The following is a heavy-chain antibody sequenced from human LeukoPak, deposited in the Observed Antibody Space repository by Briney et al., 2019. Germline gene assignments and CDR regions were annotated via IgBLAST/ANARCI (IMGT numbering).Heavy chain of an antibody. CDR2: IYYSGST. CDR3: ARQNSGARLNV. Sequence: KTSETLSLTCTVSGDSMSSYYWSWIRQPPGKGLEWIGHIYYSGSTDYNPSLKSRLTISVDTSKTQFSLQLSSVTAADTAVYFCARQNSGARLNVWGQGTTVTVSS. J-gene: IGHJ6*02. V-gene: IGHV4-59*08. CDR1: GDSMSSYY. D-gene: IGHD6-25*01.